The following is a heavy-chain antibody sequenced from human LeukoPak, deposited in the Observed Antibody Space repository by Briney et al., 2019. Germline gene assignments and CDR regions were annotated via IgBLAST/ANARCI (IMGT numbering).Heavy chain of an antibody. D-gene: IGHD6-6*01. CDR1: GFTFSSYW. CDR3: SSFNH. V-gene: IGHV3-48*04. CDR2: IRSGGGTI. J-gene: IGHJ4*02. Sequence: QPGGSLRLSCAASGFTFSSYWMSWVRQAPGKGLEWVAYIRSGGGTIFYADSVRGRFTISRDDAKSSLYLQMNDLRADDTAVYYCSSFNHWGQGALVTVSS.